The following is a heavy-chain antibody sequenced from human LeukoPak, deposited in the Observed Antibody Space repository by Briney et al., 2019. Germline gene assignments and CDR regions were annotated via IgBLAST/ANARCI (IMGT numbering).Heavy chain of an antibody. CDR3: AKEGSVCTNEICRYFDY. CDR2: ISWSSEYM. CDR1: GFAFRGSA. D-gene: IGHD2-8*01. Sequence: GGSLRLSCVASGFAFRGSAMHWVRQVPGKGLEWVSGISWSSEYMFYADSVEGRFTISRDNAANSLYLQMDSLRVEDTALYFCAKEGSVCTNEICRYFDYWGQGALVTVSS. J-gene: IGHJ4*02. V-gene: IGHV3-9*01.